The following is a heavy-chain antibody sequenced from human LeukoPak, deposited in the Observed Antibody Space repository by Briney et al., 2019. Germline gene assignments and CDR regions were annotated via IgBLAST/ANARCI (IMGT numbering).Heavy chain of an antibody. CDR1: GGSISSYS. Sequence: PSETLSLTCTVSGGSISSYSGSWIRQPPGKGRKGIGRIYSSGSTNYIPSLKSRVTMSVDTSKNQFSLKLSSVTAADTAVYYCARDYYASGTTSGDVWGQGTMVTVSS. CDR3: ARDYYASGTTSGDV. CDR2: IYSSGST. V-gene: IGHV4-4*07. D-gene: IGHD3-10*01. J-gene: IGHJ3*01.